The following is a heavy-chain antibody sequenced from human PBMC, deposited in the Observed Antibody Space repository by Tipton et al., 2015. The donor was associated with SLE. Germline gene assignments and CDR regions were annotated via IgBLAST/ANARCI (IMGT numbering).Heavy chain of an antibody. CDR2: INRSGST. V-gene: IGHV4-34*01. D-gene: IGHD6-19*01. J-gene: IGHJ2*01. CDR3: ARGVRIAVVKGWYFDL. CDR1: GESFGDYY. Sequence: TLSLTCAVFGESFGDYYWTWIRQPPGKGLEWIGEINRSGSTNYYPSLKRRVTMSIDTSKNQFSLNLRSVSDADTAVYYCARGVRIAVVKGWYFDLWGRGTLVTVSS.